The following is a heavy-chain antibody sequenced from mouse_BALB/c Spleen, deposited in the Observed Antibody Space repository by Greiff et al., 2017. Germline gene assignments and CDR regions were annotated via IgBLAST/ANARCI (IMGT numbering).Heavy chain of an antibody. V-gene: IGHV1S34*01. D-gene: IGHD2-4*01. CDR1: GYSFTGYY. CDR2: ISCYKGAT. J-gene: IGHJ2*01. Sequence: LVKTGASVKISCKASGYSFTGYYKQRVKPSHGKSLEWNGYISCYKGATSYNQKFKGKATFTVDTSSSTSYMQFNSLTSEDSAVYYCARGNDYDDGDFDYWGQGTTLTVSS. CDR3: ARGNDYDDGDFDY.